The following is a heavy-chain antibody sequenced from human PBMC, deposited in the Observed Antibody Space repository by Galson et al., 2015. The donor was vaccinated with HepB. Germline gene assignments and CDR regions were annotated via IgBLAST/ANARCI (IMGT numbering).Heavy chain of an antibody. D-gene: IGHD4-23*01. J-gene: IGHJ2*01. CDR1: GYTFTSYA. CDR2: IIPILGIA. Sequence: SVKVSCKASGYTFTSYAMHWVRQAPGQGLEWMGRIIPILGIANYAQKFQGRVTITADKSTSTAYMELSSLRSEDTAVYYCAGIGNSFRYFDLWGRGTLVTVSS. CDR3: AGIGNSFRYFDL. V-gene: IGHV1-69*04.